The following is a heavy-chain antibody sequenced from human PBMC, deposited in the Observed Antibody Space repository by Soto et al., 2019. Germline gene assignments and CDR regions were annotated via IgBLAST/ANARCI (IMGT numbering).Heavy chain of an antibody. J-gene: IGHJ4*02. CDR2: IYYSGIT. V-gene: IGHV4-39*01. CDR1: GVSISNSSYY. Sequence: QLQLQESGPGLVKPSATLSLTCTVSGVSISNSSYYWGWIRRPPGKGLEWIGTIYYSGITYYNPSLKSRVPISVDTSKNQFTLKLTSVTAADTAVYYCARHGSNWGQGTLVTVSS. CDR3: ARHGSN.